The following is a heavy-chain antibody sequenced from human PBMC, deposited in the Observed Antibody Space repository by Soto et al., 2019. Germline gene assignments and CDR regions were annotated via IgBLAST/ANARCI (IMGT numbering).Heavy chain of an antibody. CDR3: ARGGYGGNSGLGHLDY. V-gene: IGHV4-4*02. J-gene: IGHJ4*02. D-gene: IGHD2-21*02. Sequence: SDTLSLTCAVSGASVSSTYWWSWVRQPPGKGPEWIGEINHRGSANYNPSLKSRVTISVDTSKNQFSLKLNSVTAADTAVYYCARGGYGGNSGLGHLDYWGQGTLVTLSS. CDR2: INHRGSA. CDR1: GASVSSTYW.